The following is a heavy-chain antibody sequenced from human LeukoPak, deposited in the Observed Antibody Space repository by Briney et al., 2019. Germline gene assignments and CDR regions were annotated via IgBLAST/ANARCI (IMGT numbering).Heavy chain of an antibody. D-gene: IGHD1-26*01. J-gene: IGHJ4*02. CDR1: GGSISSYY. CDR2: INHSGST. Sequence: SETLSLTCTVSGGSISSYYWSWIRQPPGKGLEWIGEINHSGSTNYNPSLKSRVTISVDTSKNQFSLKLSSVTAADTAVYYCTRHPGSYEGYFDYWGQGTLVTVSS. CDR3: TRHPGSYEGYFDY. V-gene: IGHV4-34*01.